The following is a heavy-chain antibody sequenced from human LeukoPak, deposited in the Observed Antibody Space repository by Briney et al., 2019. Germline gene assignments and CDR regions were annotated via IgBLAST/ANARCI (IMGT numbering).Heavy chain of an antibody. V-gene: IGHV4-59*01. D-gene: IGHD3-16*01. Sequence: SETLSLTCTVSGGSISSYYWSWIRQPPGKGLEGMGYIYYSGSTHYTPSLKSRVTISVDTSKNQFSLKLSSVTAADTAVYYCARGSSLGAFYYYMDVWGKGTTVTVSS. CDR1: GGSISSYY. J-gene: IGHJ6*03. CDR3: ARGSSLGAFYYYMDV. CDR2: IYYSGST.